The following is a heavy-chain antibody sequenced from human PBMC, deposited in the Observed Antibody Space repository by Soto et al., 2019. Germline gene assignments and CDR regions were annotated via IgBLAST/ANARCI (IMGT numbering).Heavy chain of an antibody. V-gene: IGHV3-23*01. CDR3: AAHPTVTTTPLGDWFDP. CDR2: ISGSGGST. Sequence: DVQLLESGGGLVQPGGSLRLSCAASGFTFSSYAMSWVRQAPGKGLEWVSAISGSGGSTYYADSVKGRFTISRDNSKNTLYLQMNSLRAEDTAVYYCAAHPTVTTTPLGDWFDPWGQGTLVTVSS. CDR1: GFTFSSYA. J-gene: IGHJ5*02. D-gene: IGHD4-17*01.